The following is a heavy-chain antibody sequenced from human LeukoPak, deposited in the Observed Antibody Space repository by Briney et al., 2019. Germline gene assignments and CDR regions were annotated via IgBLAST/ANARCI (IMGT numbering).Heavy chain of an antibody. D-gene: IGHD6-19*01. Sequence: GGSLGLSCVASGFIFSNYGAHWVRQAPGKGLEWVAVIWYDGSKKYYADSVKGRFTISRDNSKNTLYLQMNSLRAEDTAVYYCATPSSGWGQGTLVTVSS. J-gene: IGHJ4*02. CDR2: IWYDGSKK. CDR1: GFIFSNYG. CDR3: ATPSSG. V-gene: IGHV3-33*01.